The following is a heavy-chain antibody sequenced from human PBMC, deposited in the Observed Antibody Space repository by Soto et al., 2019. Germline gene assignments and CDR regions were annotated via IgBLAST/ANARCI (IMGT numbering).Heavy chain of an antibody. J-gene: IGHJ5*02. CDR1: GGSIGNYY. CDR2: IYNTGDT. CDR3: VRDGTKTLRDWFDP. D-gene: IGHD1-1*01. Sequence: SETLSLTCTVSGGSIGNYYWSWIRQPAGKGLEWIGRIYNTGDTNYNPSLKSRVMMSVDTSKKQFSLKLRSVTAADTAVYYCVRDGTKTLRDWFDPWGQGTLVTVSS. V-gene: IGHV4-4*07.